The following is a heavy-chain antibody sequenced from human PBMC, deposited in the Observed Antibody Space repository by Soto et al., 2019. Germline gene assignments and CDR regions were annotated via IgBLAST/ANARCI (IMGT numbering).Heavy chain of an antibody. CDR3: AKGRYFTDY. V-gene: IGHV3-30*18. CDR1: GFTFSSYG. CDR2: ISYDGSNK. Sequence: PXGSLRLSCAASGFTFSSYGMHWVRQAPGKGLEWVAVISYDGSNKYYADSVKGRFTISRDNSKNTLYLQMNSLRAEDTAVYYCAKGRYFTDYWGQGTLVTVSS. D-gene: IGHD1-1*01. J-gene: IGHJ4*02.